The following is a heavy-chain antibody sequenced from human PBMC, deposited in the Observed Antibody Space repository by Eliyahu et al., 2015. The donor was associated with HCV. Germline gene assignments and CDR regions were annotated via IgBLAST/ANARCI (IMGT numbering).Heavy chain of an antibody. CDR3: ARDKYSGSSPNYFDY. D-gene: IGHD1-26*01. V-gene: IGHV3-48*01. J-gene: IGHJ4*02. CDR2: ISSGSGTK. Sequence: MNWVRQAPGKGLEWVSYISSGSGTKNYADSVKGRFTISRDNAKNSLYLQMNSLRAEDTAVYYCARDKYSGSSPNYFDYWGQGTLVTVSS.